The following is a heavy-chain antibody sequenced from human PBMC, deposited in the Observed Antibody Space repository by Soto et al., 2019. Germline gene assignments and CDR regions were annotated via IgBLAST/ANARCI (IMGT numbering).Heavy chain of an antibody. CDR1: GFTFSNAW. V-gene: IGHV3-15*01. CDR2: IKSKTDGGTT. D-gene: IGHD3-3*01. J-gene: IGHJ4*02. Sequence: PGGSLRLSCAASGFTFSNAWMSWVRQAPGKGLEWVGRIKSKTDGGTTDYAAPVKGRFTISRDDSKNTLYLQMNSLKTEDTAVYYCTTEVDDFWSGYYTRFDYWGQGTLVTVSS. CDR3: TTEVDDFWSGYYTRFDY.